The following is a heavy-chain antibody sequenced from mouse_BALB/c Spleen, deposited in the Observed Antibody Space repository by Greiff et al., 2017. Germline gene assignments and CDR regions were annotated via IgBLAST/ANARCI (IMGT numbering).Heavy chain of an antibody. CDR2: IDPANGNT. V-gene: IGHV14-3*02. D-gene: IGHD2-2*01. Sequence: VQLQQSGAELVKPGASVKLSCTASGFNIKDTYMHWVKQRPEQGLEWIGRIDPANGNTKYDPKFQGKATITADTSSNTAYLQLSSLTSEDTAVYYCARSRGYGTVTWFAYWGQGTLVTVSA. CDR1: GFNIKDTY. CDR3: ARSRGYGTVTWFAY. J-gene: IGHJ3*01.